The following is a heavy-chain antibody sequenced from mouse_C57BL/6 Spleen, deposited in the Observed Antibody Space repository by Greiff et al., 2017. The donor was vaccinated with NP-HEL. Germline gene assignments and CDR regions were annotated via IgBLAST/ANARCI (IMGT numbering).Heavy chain of an antibody. V-gene: IGHV5-4*01. CDR2: ISDGGSYT. CDR3: ARDYYGSSIYFDY. D-gene: IGHD1-1*01. Sequence: EVQLVESGGGLVKPGGSLKLSCAASGFTFSSCAMSWVRQTPEKRLEWVATISDGGSYTYYPDNVKGRFTISRDNAKNNLYLQMSHLKSEDTAMYYCARDYYGSSIYFDYWGQGTTLTVSS. CDR1: GFTFSSCA. J-gene: IGHJ2*01.